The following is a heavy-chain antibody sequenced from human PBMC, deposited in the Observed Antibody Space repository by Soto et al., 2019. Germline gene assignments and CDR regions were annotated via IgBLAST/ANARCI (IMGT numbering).Heavy chain of an antibody. CDR2: INPNSGGT. CDR1: GYTFTGYY. J-gene: IGHJ6*02. Sequence: ASVNVSCKASGYTFTGYYMHWVRQAPGQGLEWMGWINPNSGGTNYAQKFQGWVTMTRDTSISTAYMELSRLRSDDTAVYYCARGVYSNSYTNYYYGMDVWGQGTTVTVSS. V-gene: IGHV1-2*04. CDR3: ARGVYSNSYTNYYYGMDV. D-gene: IGHD4-4*01.